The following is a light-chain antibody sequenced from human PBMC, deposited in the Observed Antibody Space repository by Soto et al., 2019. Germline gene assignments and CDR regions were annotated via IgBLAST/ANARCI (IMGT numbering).Light chain of an antibody. CDR2: DAS. J-gene: IGKJ1*01. CDR1: QSVSSY. V-gene: IGKV3-11*01. Sequence: EILLTQSPATLSLSPGEKATLSCRASQSVSSYLVWYQQKPSQAPRLLIYDASNRATGIPARFSGSGSGTDFTLTISSLEPEDFAVYYCQQRSNWPPTFGQGTKVDIK. CDR3: QQRSNWPPT.